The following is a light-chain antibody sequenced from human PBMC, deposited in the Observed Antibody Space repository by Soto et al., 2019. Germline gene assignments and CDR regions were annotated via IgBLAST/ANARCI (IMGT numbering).Light chain of an antibody. CDR3: QQYGTSPLT. Sequence: EIVLTQSPGTLSLSPGERATLSCRASQSVSSSYLAWYQQKPGHAPRLLIYGASSRATGIPDRFSGSGSGTDFTLTISRLEPEYFAVYYCQQYGTSPLTFGDGTKIQIK. J-gene: IGKJ4*01. CDR2: GAS. V-gene: IGKV3-20*01. CDR1: QSVSSSY.